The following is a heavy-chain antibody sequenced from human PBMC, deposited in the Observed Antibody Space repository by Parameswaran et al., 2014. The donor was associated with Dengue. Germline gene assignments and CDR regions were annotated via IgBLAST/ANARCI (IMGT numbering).Heavy chain of an antibody. D-gene: IGHD6-13*01. CDR2: IYPGDSDT. V-gene: IGHV5-51*01. J-gene: IGHJ4*02. CDR3: ARKYSSSWFVDY. Sequence: VRQMPGKGLEWMGIIYPGDSDTRYSPSFQGQVTISADKSISTAYLQWSSLKASDTAMYYCARKYSSSWFVDYWGPGEPLVTVS.